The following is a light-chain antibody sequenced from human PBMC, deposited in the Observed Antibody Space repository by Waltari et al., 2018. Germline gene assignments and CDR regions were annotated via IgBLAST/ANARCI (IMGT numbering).Light chain of an antibody. CDR1: QSVLYSSNNKNY. V-gene: IGKV4-1*01. CDR2: WAS. CDR3: QQYYTNSYT. Sequence: DIVMTQSPDSLPVSLGERATITCNSSQSVLYSSNNKNYLAWYQQKPGPPPKLLIDWASTRESGCPDRFSGSGSVTDFTLTIISLQAEDVAVYYCQQYYTNSYTFGQGTKLEIK. J-gene: IGKJ2*01.